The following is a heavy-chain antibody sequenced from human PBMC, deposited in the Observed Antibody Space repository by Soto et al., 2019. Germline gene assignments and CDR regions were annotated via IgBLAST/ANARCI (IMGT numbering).Heavy chain of an antibody. Sequence: ASVKVSCKASGYTFTSYGISWVRQAPGQGLEWMGWISAYNGNTNYAQKLQGRVTMTTDTSTSTAYMELRSLRSDDTAVYYCARSGYYYGSGSYLPENWFDPWGQGTLVTVSS. D-gene: IGHD3-10*01. CDR2: ISAYNGNT. V-gene: IGHV1-18*01. J-gene: IGHJ5*02. CDR3: ARSGYYYGSGSYLPENWFDP. CDR1: GYTFTSYG.